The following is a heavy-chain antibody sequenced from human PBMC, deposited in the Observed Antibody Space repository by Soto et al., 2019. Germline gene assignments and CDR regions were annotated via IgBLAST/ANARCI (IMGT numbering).Heavy chain of an antibody. CDR1: GGLFSSYA. D-gene: IGHD3-22*01. J-gene: IGHJ4*02. Sequence: QEQLVQSGAEVKKPGSSVKVSCKASGGLFSSYAISWVRQAPGQGLEWMGGIIPVFSTAYYAQEFQGRVTITAHESTNTAYMELRRLRSEDTAMYYCARGGSGFVWFNEFWGQGSLVTASS. CDR3: ARGGSGFVWFNEF. V-gene: IGHV1-69*01. CDR2: IIPVFSTA.